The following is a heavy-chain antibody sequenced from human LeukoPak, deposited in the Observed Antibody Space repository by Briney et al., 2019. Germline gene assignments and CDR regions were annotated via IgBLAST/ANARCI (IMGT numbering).Heavy chain of an antibody. CDR3: ATPPDYYDSSGYSTLLFDY. Sequence: GGSLRLSCAASGFTFSSYAMSWVRQAPGKGLEWVSAISGSGGSTYYADSVEGRFTISRDNSKNTLYLQMNSLRAEDTAVYYCATPPDYYDSSGYSTLLFDYWGQGALVTVSS. J-gene: IGHJ4*02. CDR1: GFTFSSYA. V-gene: IGHV3-23*01. D-gene: IGHD3-22*01. CDR2: ISGSGGST.